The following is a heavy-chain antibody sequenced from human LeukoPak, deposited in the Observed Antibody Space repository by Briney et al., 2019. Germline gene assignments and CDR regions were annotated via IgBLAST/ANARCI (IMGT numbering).Heavy chain of an antibody. J-gene: IGHJ4*02. CDR1: GFTFSAYA. CDR3: ARDPGIAAIGPPGVY. Sequence: PGGSLRLSCAASGFTFSAYAMPWVRQAPGRGLEWVAIISYDGSNKYYADSVKGRFTISRDNSKKTLDLQMNSLRTEDTAVYYCARDPGIAAIGPPGVYWGQGTLVTVSS. CDR2: ISYDGSNK. D-gene: IGHD6-13*01. V-gene: IGHV3-30-3*01.